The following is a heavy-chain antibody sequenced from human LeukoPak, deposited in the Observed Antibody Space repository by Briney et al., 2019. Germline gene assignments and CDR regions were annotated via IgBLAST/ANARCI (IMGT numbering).Heavy chain of an antibody. D-gene: IGHD5-24*01. Sequence: GGSLRLSCAASGFTFSDYYMSWVRQAPGKGLEWVSYISSRSSYTKYADSVKGRFTISRDNAMNSLHLQMNSLRAEDTAVYYCASSLTPGDGYNSRPFDYWGQGTLVTVSS. J-gene: IGHJ4*02. V-gene: IGHV3-11*06. CDR2: ISSRSSYT. CDR1: GFTFSDYY. CDR3: ASSLTPGDGYNSRPFDY.